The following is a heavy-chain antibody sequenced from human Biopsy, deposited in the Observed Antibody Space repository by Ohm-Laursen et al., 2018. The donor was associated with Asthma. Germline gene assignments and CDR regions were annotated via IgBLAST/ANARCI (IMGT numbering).Heavy chain of an antibody. CDR3: ARCQVGYSSGWSLLLKKIYYSGMDV. CDR1: GGTFSNFA. Sequence: ASVKVPCKTPGGTFSNFAISWVRQAPGQGLEWLGGIMTVFGTTNYAQKFQGRVTITADESTSTAYMEVTSLRSEDTAIYYCARCQVGYSSGWSLLLKKIYYSGMDVWGQGTAVTVSS. V-gene: IGHV1-69*13. D-gene: IGHD6-19*01. J-gene: IGHJ6*02. CDR2: IMTVFGTT.